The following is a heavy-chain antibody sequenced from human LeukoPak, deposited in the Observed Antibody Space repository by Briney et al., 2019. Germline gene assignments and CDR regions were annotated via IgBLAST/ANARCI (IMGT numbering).Heavy chain of an antibody. CDR1: GGSISSYY. J-gene: IGHJ3*02. Sequence: PSETLSPTCTVSGGSISSYYWSWIRQPPGKGLEWIGYIYYSGSTNYNPSLKSRVTISVDTSKNQFSLKLSSVTAADTAVYYCARESGRSSGYYYSGGDAFDIWGQGTMVTVSS. V-gene: IGHV4-59*01. CDR2: IYYSGST. CDR3: ARESGRSSGYYYSGGDAFDI. D-gene: IGHD3-22*01.